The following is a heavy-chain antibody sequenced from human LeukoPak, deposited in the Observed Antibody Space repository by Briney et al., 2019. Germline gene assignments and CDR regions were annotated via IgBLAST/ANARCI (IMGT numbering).Heavy chain of an antibody. CDR1: GGSISSGSYY. J-gene: IGHJ6*03. CDR2: IYTSGST. CDR3: ARDDKCYMDV. Sequence: MSSESLSLTCTVSGGSISSGSYYWSWIRQPAGKGLEWIGRIYTSGSTNYNPSLKSRVTISVDTSKNQFSLKLSSVTAADTAVYYCARDDKCYMDVWGKGTTVTVSS. V-gene: IGHV4-61*02.